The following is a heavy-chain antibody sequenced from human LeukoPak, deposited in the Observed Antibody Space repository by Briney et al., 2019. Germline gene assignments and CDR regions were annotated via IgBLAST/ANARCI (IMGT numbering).Heavy chain of an antibody. CDR2: IYSGGST. CDR1: GLTVSSNY. V-gene: IGHV3-66*01. J-gene: IGHJ4*02. CDR3: AKDVESGRSADY. D-gene: IGHD3-10*01. Sequence: QPGGSLRLSCAASGLTVSSNYMNWVRQAPGKGLEWVSVIYSGGSTYYADSVKGRFTISRDNSMNTLYLQMNSLRAEDTAVYYCAKDVESGRSADYWGQGTLVTVSS.